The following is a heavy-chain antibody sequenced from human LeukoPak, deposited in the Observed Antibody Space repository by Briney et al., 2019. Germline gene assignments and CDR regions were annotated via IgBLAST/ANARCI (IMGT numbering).Heavy chain of an antibody. CDR1: GYTFTNYY. Sequence: GASVKVSCKASGYTFTNYYMHWVRQAPGQGLEWLGLITPSGGSTWYAQKFQGRVTMTRDMSTSTDYMELRSLRSDDTAVYYCARVWFGEFFDYWGQGTLVTVSS. CDR2: ITPSGGST. J-gene: IGHJ4*02. D-gene: IGHD3-10*01. V-gene: IGHV1-46*01. CDR3: ARVWFGEFFDY.